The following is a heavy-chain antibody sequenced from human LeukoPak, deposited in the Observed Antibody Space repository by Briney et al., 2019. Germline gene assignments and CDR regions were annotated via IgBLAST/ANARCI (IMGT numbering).Heavy chain of an antibody. CDR1: GFTFSSYW. J-gene: IGHJ4*02. V-gene: IGHV3-7*01. Sequence: GGSLRLSCAASGFTFSSYWMSWVRQAPGKGLEWVANIKQDGSEKYYVDSVKGRFTISRDNAKNSLYLQMNSLRAEDTAVYYCARDLLGQWLEDATDWGQGTLVTVSS. CDR3: ARDLLGQWLEDATD. CDR2: IKQDGSEK. D-gene: IGHD6-19*01.